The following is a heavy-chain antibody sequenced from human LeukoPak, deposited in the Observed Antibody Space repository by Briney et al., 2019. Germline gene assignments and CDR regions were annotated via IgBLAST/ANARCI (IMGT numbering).Heavy chain of an antibody. CDR2: IIPIFVTA. J-gene: IGHJ4*02. D-gene: IGHD6-13*01. CDR1: GGTFSSYA. CDR3: ARVGSSYHFDY. V-gene: IGHV1-69*05. Sequence: ASVKVSCKASGGTFSSYAISWVRQAPGQGLEWMGGIIPIFVTANYAQKFQGRVTITTDESTSPAYMELSSLRSEDTAVYYCARVGSSYHFDYWGQGTLVTVSS.